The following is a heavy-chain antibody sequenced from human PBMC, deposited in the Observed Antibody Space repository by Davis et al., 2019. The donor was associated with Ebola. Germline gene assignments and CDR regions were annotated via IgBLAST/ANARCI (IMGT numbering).Heavy chain of an antibody. D-gene: IGHD4-17*01. V-gene: IGHV3-20*04. Sequence: GESLKISCAASGFTFTNAWMSWVRQAPGKGLEWVPVITWDGGSTYYADSVKGRFTISRDNAKSTLYLQMNSLTAEDTAVYYCVRTTYGAPEYWGQGTLVTVSS. CDR3: VRTTYGAPEY. CDR1: GFTFTNAW. J-gene: IGHJ4*02. CDR2: ITWDGGST.